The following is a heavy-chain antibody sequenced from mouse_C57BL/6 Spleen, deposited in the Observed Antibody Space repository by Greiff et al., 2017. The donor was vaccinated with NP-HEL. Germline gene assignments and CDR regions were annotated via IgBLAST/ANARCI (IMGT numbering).Heavy chain of an antibody. V-gene: IGHV10-3*01. D-gene: IGHD4-1*01. Sequence: EVQRVESGGGLVQPKGSLKLSCAASGFTFNTYAMHWVRQAPGKGLEWVARIRSKSSNYATYYADSVKDRFTISRDDSQSMLYLQMNNLKTEDTAMYYCVRDPPHWVDWYFDVWGTGTTVTVSS. CDR2: IRSKSSNYAT. CDR1: GFTFNTYA. J-gene: IGHJ1*03. CDR3: VRDPPHWVDWYFDV.